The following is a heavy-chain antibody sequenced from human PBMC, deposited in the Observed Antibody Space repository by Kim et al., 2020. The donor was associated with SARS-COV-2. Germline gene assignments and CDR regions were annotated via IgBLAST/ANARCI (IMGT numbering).Heavy chain of an antibody. Sequence: GGSLRLSCAASGFTFSTFAMSWVRQAPGKGLEWVSSISGGGASTSYADSVKGRFTISRDNSKNTLYLQMNSLRAEDTAIYYCAKCGSGYYYDSSGFMYY. V-gene: IGHV3-23*01. CDR2: ISGGGAST. D-gene: IGHD3-22*01. CDR1: GFTFSTFA. J-gene: IGHJ4*01. CDR3: AKCGSGYYYDSSGFMYY.